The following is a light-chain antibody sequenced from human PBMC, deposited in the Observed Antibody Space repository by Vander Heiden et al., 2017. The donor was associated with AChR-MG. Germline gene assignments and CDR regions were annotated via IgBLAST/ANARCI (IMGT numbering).Light chain of an antibody. Sequence: QSPLTQPASVSVSPGQSITISCTGTSSDIGRYNYVSWYQQHPGKIPKLMIYDVSNRPSGISNRCAGAKSGNTASLTISGLQAEDEATYYCSSFTTISTYVFGTGTEVTVL. CDR2: DVS. CDR1: SSDIGRYNY. CDR3: SSFTTISTYV. V-gene: IGLV2-14*03. J-gene: IGLJ1*01.